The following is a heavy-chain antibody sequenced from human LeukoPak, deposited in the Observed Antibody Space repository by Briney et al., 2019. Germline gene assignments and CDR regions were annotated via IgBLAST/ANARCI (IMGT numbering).Heavy chain of an antibody. CDR3: ARGRYSYGWNDS. CDR1: GGSIGTRAYY. CDR2: ISDSGST. J-gene: IGHJ5*01. D-gene: IGHD3-16*02. Sequence: PSQTLSLTCTVSGGSIGTRAYYWNWIHEHPGKGLEWIGFISDSGSTLYNASLKSRISISSDTSKNQFSLKLTSVTAADMAVYYCARGRYSYGWNDSWGQGTLVTVSS. V-gene: IGHV4-31*03.